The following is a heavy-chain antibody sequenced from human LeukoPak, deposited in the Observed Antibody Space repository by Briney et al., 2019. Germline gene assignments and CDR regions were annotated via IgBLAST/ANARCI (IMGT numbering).Heavy chain of an antibody. J-gene: IGHJ6*02. CDR3: AKGFYYYGLDV. V-gene: IGHV1-8*01. CDR1: GYTFTRYD. Sequence: ASVKVSCKASGYTFTRYDINWVRHAPGQGLEWMGWMNPNNGNTGYAQKFQGRVTMTRSTPIDTAYMELNTLTSDDTAAYYCAKGFYYYGLDVWGQGTTVTVSS. CDR2: MNPNNGNT.